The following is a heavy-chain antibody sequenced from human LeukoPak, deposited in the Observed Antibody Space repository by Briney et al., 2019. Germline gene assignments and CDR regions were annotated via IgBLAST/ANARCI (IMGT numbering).Heavy chain of an antibody. CDR3: ARVEGITATRGD. CDR2: INPKSGGA. Sequence: ASVKVSCKTSGYTFSDYFMHWVRQAPGQGLEWVGWINPKSGGANSAQKFQGRVTMTRDTSISTAYMELSRLRSDDTAVYYCARVEGITATRGDWGQGTLVTVSS. J-gene: IGHJ4*02. D-gene: IGHD1-7*01. V-gene: IGHV1-2*02. CDR1: GYTFSDYF.